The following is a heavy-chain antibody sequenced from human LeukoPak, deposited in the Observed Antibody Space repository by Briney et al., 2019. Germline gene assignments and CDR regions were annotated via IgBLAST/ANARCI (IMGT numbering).Heavy chain of an antibody. Sequence: SETLSLTCTVSGGSISSHYWSWIRQPPGKGLEWIGYIYYSGSTNYNPSLKSRVTISVDTSKIQFSLKLSSVTAADTAVYYCARDSRDAYYYYYMDVWGKGTTVTVSS. J-gene: IGHJ6*03. CDR3: ARDSRDAYYYYYMDV. CDR1: GGSISSHY. V-gene: IGHV4-59*11. CDR2: IYYSGST. D-gene: IGHD2-21*02.